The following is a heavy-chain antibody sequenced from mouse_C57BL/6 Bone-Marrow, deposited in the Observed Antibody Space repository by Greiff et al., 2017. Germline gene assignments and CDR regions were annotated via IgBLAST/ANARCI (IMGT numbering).Heavy chain of an antibody. CDR1: GFNIKDDY. CDR2: IDPENGDT. D-gene: IGHD1-1*01. Sequence: EVQLQQSGAELARPGASVKMSCTASGFNIKDDYMHWVNQRPEQGLEWIGWIDPENGDTEYASKFQGKATITADTSSNTAYLQLSSLTSEDTAVYYCTTGSVDYWGQGTTLTVSS. J-gene: IGHJ2*01. CDR3: TTGSVDY. V-gene: IGHV14-4*01.